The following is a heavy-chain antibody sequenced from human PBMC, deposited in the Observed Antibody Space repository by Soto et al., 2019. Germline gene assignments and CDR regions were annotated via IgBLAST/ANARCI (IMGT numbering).Heavy chain of an antibody. Sequence: ASVKVSCKASGYTFTSYYMHWVRQAPGQGLEWIGRINPSGGSTSYAQKYQGRVTMTRDTATSTVYMELSSLRSEDTAVYYCARDLRRVVTPMGYYYGMDVWGQGTTVTVSS. J-gene: IGHJ6*02. CDR1: GYTFTSYY. V-gene: IGHV1-46*01. D-gene: IGHD3-10*01. CDR2: INPSGGST. CDR3: ARDLRRVVTPMGYYYGMDV.